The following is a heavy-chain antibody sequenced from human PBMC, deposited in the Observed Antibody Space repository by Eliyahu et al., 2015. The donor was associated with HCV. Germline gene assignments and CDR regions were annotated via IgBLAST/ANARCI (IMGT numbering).Heavy chain of an antibody. D-gene: IGHD3-9*01. CDR3: ARANSGPYYDILTGYYVGVGKGDYYGMDV. V-gene: IGHV1-69*04. J-gene: IGHJ6*02. CDR1: GGTFSSYA. CDR2: SSPIFGIA. Sequence: QVQLVQSGAEVKKPGSSVKVSCKASGGTFSSYAISWVRXXPWXRAWSGWEGSSPIFGIANYAQKFQGRVTITADKSTSTAYMELSSLRSEDTAVYYCARANSGPYYDILTGYYVGVGKGDYYGMDVWGQGTTVTVSS.